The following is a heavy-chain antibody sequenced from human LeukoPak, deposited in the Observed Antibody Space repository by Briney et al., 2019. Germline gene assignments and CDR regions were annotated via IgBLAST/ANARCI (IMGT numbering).Heavy chain of an antibody. J-gene: IGHJ4*02. CDR1: GGTFSSYA. V-gene: IGHV1-69*01. CDR3: AREAPYSGYDPFDY. Sequence: GSSVKVSCKASGGTFSSYAISWVRQAPGQGLEWMGGIIPIFGTANYAQKFQGRVTVTADESTSTAYMELSSLRSEDTAVYYCAREAPYSGYDPFDYWGQGTLVTVSS. CDR2: IIPIFGTA. D-gene: IGHD5-12*01.